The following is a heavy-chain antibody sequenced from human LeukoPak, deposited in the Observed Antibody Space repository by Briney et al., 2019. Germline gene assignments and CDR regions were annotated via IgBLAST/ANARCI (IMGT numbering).Heavy chain of an antibody. V-gene: IGHV3-7*01. CDR2: IREDGSEK. CDR3: ARDLAGHYYGSGSSFDY. Sequence: GGSLRLSCAASGFTFSSYSMSWVRQAPGKGLEWVANIREDGSEKYYVDSVKGQFTISRDNAKNSLFLQMDSLRAEDTAVYYCARDLAGHYYGSGSSFDYWGQGTLVTVSS. CDR1: GFTFSSYS. J-gene: IGHJ4*02. D-gene: IGHD3-10*01.